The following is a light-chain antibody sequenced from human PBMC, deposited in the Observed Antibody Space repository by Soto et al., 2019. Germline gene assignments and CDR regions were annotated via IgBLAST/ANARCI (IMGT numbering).Light chain of an antibody. Sequence: DIQMTQSPSTLSASVGDRVTITCRASQSISSWLAWYQQKPGKAPKLLIYAASTLQSGVPSRFSGSGSGTDFTLTINSLQREDFATYYCQQYNSYSRTFGQGTKVDIK. CDR2: AAS. CDR1: QSISSW. V-gene: IGKV1-5*01. J-gene: IGKJ1*01. CDR3: QQYNSYSRT.